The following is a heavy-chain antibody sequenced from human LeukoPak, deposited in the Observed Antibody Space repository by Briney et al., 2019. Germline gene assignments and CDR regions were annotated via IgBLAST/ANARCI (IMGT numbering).Heavy chain of an antibody. CDR1: GFTFSSYS. J-gene: IGHJ4*02. Sequence: GGSLRLSCAASGFTFSSYSMNWVRQAPGKGLEWVSSISSSSSYIYYADSVKGRFTISRDNAKNSLYLQMNSLRAEDTAVYYRARDRSSSLRRKHFDYWGQGTLVTVSS. V-gene: IGHV3-21*01. D-gene: IGHD6-13*01. CDR3: ARDRSSSLRRKHFDY. CDR2: ISSSSSYI.